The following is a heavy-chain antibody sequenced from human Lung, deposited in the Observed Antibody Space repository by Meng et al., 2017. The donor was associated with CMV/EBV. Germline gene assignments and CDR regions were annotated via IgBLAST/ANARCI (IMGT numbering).Heavy chain of an antibody. Sequence: GGSXRLXCAASGFTFRTSWMSWVRQAPGRGLEWVANIKHDGSEEYYVDSLTGRFTISRDNAKNSLYLQMNSLRAEDTALYYCARDPGFGALDFWGQGTLVTVSS. CDR3: ARDPGFGALDF. J-gene: IGHJ4*02. V-gene: IGHV3-7*01. CDR1: GFTFRTSW. D-gene: IGHD3-10*01. CDR2: IKHDGSEE.